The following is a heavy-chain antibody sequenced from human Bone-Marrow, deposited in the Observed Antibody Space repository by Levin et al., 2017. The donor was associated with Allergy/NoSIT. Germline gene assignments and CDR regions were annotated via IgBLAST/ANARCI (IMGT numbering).Heavy chain of an antibody. V-gene: IGHV3-9*01. CDR1: GFTFDDYA. CDR3: AKGGEAMADAFDI. CDR2: ISWNSGSI. D-gene: IGHD5-18*01. Sequence: GGSLRLSCAASGFTFDDYAMHWVRQAPGKGLEWVSGISWNSGSIGYADSVKGRFTISRDNAKNSLYLQMNSLRAEDTALYYCAKGGEAMADAFDIWGQGTMVTVSS. J-gene: IGHJ3*02.